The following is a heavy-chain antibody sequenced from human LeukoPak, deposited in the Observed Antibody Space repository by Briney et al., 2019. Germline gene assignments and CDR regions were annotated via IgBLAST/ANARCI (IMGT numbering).Heavy chain of an antibody. J-gene: IGHJ6*02. D-gene: IGHD4/OR15-4a*01. V-gene: IGHV1-18*01. CDR3: ARGAAGVLSGYNYYYGMDV. CDR2: ISAYNDNT. Sequence: ASVKVSCKASGYTFTSYGISWVRQAPGQGLEWMAWISAYNDNTNYAQKFQGRVTMTTDTSTSTAYMELRSLRSDDTAVYYCARGAAGVLSGYNYYYGMDVWGQGTTVTVSS. CDR1: GYTFTSYG.